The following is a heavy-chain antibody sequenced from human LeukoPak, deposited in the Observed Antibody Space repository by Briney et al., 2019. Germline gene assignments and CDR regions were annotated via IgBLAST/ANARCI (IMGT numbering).Heavy chain of an antibody. CDR2: VYTSGST. CDR1: GGSISRYY. D-gene: IGHD1-26*01. J-gene: IGHJ4*02. V-gene: IGHV4-4*07. Sequence: SETLSLTCNVSGGSISRYYWSWIRQPAGKGLEWIGGVYTSGSTNYNPSLKSRVTMSVETSKSQFSLKLSSVTAADTAIYYCARGGEVGGTGSRFDYWGQGTLVTVSS. CDR3: ARGGEVGGTGSRFDY.